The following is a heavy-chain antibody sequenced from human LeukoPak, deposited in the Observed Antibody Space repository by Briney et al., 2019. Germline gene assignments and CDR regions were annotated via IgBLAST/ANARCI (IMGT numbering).Heavy chain of an antibody. V-gene: IGHV1-46*01. J-gene: IGHJ4*02. Sequence: ASVKVSCKASGYTFTSYYMHWVRQAPGQGLEWMGIINPSGGSTSYAQKFQGRVTMTRDMSTSTVYMELSSLRSEDTAVYYCARESSPDDYCSGGSCYSVGGRGPRDFYYWGQGTLVTVSS. CDR3: ARESSPDDYCSGGSCYSVGGRGPRDFYY. CDR1: GYTFTSYY. CDR2: INPSGGST. D-gene: IGHD2-15*01.